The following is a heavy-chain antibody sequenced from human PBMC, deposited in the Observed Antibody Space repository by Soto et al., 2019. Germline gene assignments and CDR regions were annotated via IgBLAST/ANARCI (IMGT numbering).Heavy chain of an antibody. J-gene: IGHJ4*02. CDR2: IYYSGTT. CDR1: GDSVSNDNYY. CDR3: ARSQLARTAFTFDY. V-gene: IGHV4-61*01. Sequence: PSETLSLTCAVSGDSVSNDNYYWSWIRQPPGKGLEWIGYIYYSGTTNYNSYLKSRLSLSVDMSKNQFSLKLASVTAADTAVYFCARSQLARTAFTFDYCGQRALVTVSS. D-gene: IGHD6-13*01.